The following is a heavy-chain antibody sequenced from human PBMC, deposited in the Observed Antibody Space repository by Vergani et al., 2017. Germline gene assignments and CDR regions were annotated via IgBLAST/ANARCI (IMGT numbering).Heavy chain of an antibody. Sequence: EVQLLESGGGLVQPGGSLRLSCAASGFTFSSYAMSWVRQAPGKGLEWVSAISGSGGSTYYADSVKGRFTISRDNSKNTLYLQMNSLRAEDTAVYYCARWTGIWFGELSEWYFDYWGQGTLVTVSS. J-gene: IGHJ4*02. CDR2: ISGSGGST. V-gene: IGHV3-23*01. CDR1: GFTFSSYA. D-gene: IGHD3-10*01. CDR3: ARWTGIWFGELSEWYFDY.